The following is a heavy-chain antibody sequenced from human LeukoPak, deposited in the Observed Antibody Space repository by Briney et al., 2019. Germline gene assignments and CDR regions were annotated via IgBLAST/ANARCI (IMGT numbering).Heavy chain of an antibody. CDR3: ARNFGGGDSSGPYY. J-gene: IGHJ4*02. CDR1: GLTFSSYG. D-gene: IGHD3-22*01. CDR2: IRYDGSNK. V-gene: IGHV3-30*02. Sequence: TGGSLRLSCAASGLTFSSYGMHWVRQAPGKGLEWLAFIRYDGSNKYYADSVKGRFTISRDNSKNTLYLQMSSLRVEDTAVYYCARNFGGGDSSGPYYWGQGTLVTVSS.